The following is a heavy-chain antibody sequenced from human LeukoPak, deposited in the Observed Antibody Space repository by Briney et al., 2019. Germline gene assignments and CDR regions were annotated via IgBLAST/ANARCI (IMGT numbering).Heavy chain of an antibody. D-gene: IGHD2-2*01. Sequence: SQTLSLTCAISGDSVSSNSAAWNWIRRSPSRGLEWLGRTYYRSKWYNDYAVSVKSRITINPDTSKNQFSLQLNSVTPEDTAVYYCAREGLPGNYYYYYYGMDVWGQGTTVTVSS. CDR1: GDSVSSNSAA. J-gene: IGHJ6*02. V-gene: IGHV6-1*01. CDR2: TYYRSKWYN. CDR3: AREGLPGNYYYYYYGMDV.